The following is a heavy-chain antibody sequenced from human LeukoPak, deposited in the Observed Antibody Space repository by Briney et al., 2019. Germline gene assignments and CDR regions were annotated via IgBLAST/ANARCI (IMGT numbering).Heavy chain of an antibody. Sequence: GGSLRVSCEASGFTFSSYSMNWVRQAPGKGLEWVSYISSSSTTIYYADSVKGRFTISRDNAKNSLYLQMSSLRDEDTAVYYCARDFVLAGTAYDIWGQGTMVTVSS. CDR2: ISSSSTTI. CDR3: ARDFVLAGTAYDI. D-gene: IGHD1-1*01. CDR1: GFTFSSYS. V-gene: IGHV3-48*02. J-gene: IGHJ3*02.